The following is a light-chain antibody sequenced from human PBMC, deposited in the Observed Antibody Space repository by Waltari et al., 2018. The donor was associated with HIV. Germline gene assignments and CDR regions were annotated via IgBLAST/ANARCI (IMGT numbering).Light chain of an antibody. J-gene: IGLJ2*01. V-gene: IGLV3-19*01. CDR1: SLRNYY. CDR2: GKN. Sequence: SSELTQDPAVSVALGQTVKIACLGDSLRNYYASWYRLRPGQAPQLLVYGKNRRPSGIPDRFAASSSGNRAFLTITGARAEDEADYYCACWDRSGDYILFGGGTSLTGL. CDR3: ACWDRSGDYIL.